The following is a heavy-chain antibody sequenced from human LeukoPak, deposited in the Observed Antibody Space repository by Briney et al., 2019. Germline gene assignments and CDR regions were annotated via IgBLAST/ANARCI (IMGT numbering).Heavy chain of an antibody. D-gene: IGHD3-10*01. CDR3: ARVLYGSGSYKWFDP. CDR2: ISAYNGNT. J-gene: IGHJ5*02. V-gene: IGHV1-18*04. Sequence: ASVKVSCKASGYTFTGYYMHWVRQAPGQGLEWMGWISAYNGNTNYAQKLQGRVTMTTDTSTSTAYMELRSLRSDDTAVYYCARVLYGSGSYKWFDPWGQGTLVTVSS. CDR1: GYTFTGYY.